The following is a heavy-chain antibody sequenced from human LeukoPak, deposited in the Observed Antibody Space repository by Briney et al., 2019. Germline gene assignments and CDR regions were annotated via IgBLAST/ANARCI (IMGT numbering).Heavy chain of an antibody. J-gene: IGHJ4*02. CDR1: GGSISSYY. CDR2: IYYSGGT. Sequence: PSETLSLTCNVSGGSISSYYWSWIRQPPGKGLEWIGFIYYSGGTNYNSSLKSRVALSVDTSKNQFSLKLSSVTAADTAVYYCARHRTAPRGFGNFDCWGQGTLVTVSS. CDR3: ARHRTAPRGFGNFDC. D-gene: IGHD3-3*01. V-gene: IGHV4-59*08.